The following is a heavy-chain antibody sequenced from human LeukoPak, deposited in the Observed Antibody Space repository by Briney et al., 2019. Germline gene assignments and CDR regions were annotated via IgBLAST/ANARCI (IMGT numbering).Heavy chain of an antibody. D-gene: IGHD5-12*01. Sequence: LVKVSCKASGGTFSSYAISWVRQAPGQGLEWMGRIIPILGIANYAQKFQGRVTITADKSTSTAYMELSSLRSEDTAVYYCASVPSGYDFGYFDYWGQGTLVTVSS. CDR1: GGTFSSYA. J-gene: IGHJ4*02. CDR2: IIPILGIA. CDR3: ASVPSGYDFGYFDY. V-gene: IGHV1-69*04.